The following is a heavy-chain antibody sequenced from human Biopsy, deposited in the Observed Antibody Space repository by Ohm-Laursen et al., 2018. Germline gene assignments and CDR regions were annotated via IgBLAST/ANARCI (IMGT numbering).Heavy chain of an antibody. CDR2: IWYDGTDK. CDR1: GFTFSGYG. V-gene: IGHV3-33*01. D-gene: IGHD3-10*01. Sequence: SLRLSCAASGFTFSGYGMHWVRQAPGKGLEWVAVIWYDGTDKFYADSVKGRFTISRDNSKNTLYLHMNSLRAVDTAVYYCARDRYYGSESYYSHYNMDVWGQGTTVSVSS. CDR3: ARDRYYGSESYYSHYNMDV. J-gene: IGHJ6*02.